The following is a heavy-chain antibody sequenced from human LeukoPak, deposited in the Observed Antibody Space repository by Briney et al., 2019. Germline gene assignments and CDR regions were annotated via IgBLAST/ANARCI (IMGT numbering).Heavy chain of an antibody. D-gene: IGHD4-23*01. J-gene: IGHJ4*02. CDR2: INPNSGAT. CDR1: GYTFTGYY. V-gene: IGHV1-2*06. Sequence: ASVKVSCKASGYTFTGYYIHWVRRAPGQGLEWMGRINPNSGATNYAQKFQGRVTMTRDTSISTAYMELTRLGFEDTAVYYCARGPRWYDYWGQGTLVTVSS. CDR3: ARGPRWYDY.